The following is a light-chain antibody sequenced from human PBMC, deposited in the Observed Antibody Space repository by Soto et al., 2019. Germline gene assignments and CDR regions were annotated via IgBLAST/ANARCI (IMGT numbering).Light chain of an antibody. J-gene: IGKJ1*01. V-gene: IGKV3-20*01. Sequence: EVMLTQSPGTLSLSPGERATLSCRASQSVSSNYLVWYQQKSGQAPRLLIYGASNRATGIPERFSGSGSGTDFTLAIRRLEPEDFPVYYCQQYDTSPLMFGQGNKVE. CDR2: GAS. CDR1: QSVSSNY. CDR3: QQYDTSPLM.